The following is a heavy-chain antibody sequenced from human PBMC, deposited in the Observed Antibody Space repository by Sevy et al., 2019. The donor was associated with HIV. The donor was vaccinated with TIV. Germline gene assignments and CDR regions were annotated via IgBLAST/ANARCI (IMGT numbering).Heavy chain of an antibody. CDR3: AKDRNQWGNSCDY. J-gene: IGHJ4*02. CDR1: GFTFTIYA. Sequence: GGSLRLSCAASGFTFTIYAMTWVRQAPGRGLEWVSVISGSGASTYYTDSVKGRFTISRDNSKNTLYLQMNSLRAEDTAIYYCAKDRNQWGNSCDYWGQGTLVTVSS. D-gene: IGHD6-13*01. CDR2: ISGSGAST. V-gene: IGHV3-23*01.